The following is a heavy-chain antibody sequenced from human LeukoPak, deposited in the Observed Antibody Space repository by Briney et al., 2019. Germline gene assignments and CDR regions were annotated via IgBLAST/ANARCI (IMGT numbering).Heavy chain of an antibody. D-gene: IGHD3-10*01. CDR1: GFTFSSYA. CDR3: ARAGTVGWAIDY. Sequence: GGSLRLSCAASGFTFSSYAMSWVRQAPGKGLVWVSRINTDGSSTRYADPVKGRFTISRDNAKNTLYLQMNSLRVEDTAVYYCARAGTVGWAIDYWGQGTLVTVSS. CDR2: INTDGSST. V-gene: IGHV3-74*01. J-gene: IGHJ4*02.